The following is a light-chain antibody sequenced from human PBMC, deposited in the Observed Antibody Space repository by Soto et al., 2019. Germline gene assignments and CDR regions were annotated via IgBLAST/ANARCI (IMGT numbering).Light chain of an antibody. CDR2: EVT. Sequence: QSALTQPPSASGSPGQSVTISCTGTSSDVGAYNYVSWYQHHPGKAPKLMFYEVTRRPSGVPGRFSGSKSGNTASLTVSGLQAEDEAAYYCSSYAGSSNFVVFGGGTKLTVL. V-gene: IGLV2-8*01. CDR3: SSYAGSSNFVV. CDR1: SSDVGAYNY. J-gene: IGLJ2*01.